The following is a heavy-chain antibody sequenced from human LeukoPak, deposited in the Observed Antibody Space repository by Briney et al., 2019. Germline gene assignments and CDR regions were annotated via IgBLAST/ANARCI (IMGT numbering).Heavy chain of an antibody. J-gene: IGHJ1*01. CDR3: ARDKWDCSGGSCYDFQH. V-gene: IGHV1-69*05. Sequence: SVKVSFKASGSTYSSYAISWVRQAPGQGIKFNGRIIPKCSHANYAQKFQGRVTINTDESTSTAYMELSSLRSEDTAVYYCARDKWDCSGGSCYDFQHWGQGTLVTVSS. CDR1: GSTYSSYA. CDR2: IIPKCSHA. D-gene: IGHD2-15*01.